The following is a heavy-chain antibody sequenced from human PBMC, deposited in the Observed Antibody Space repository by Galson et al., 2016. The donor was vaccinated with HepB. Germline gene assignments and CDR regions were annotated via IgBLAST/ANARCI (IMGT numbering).Heavy chain of an antibody. CDR1: GFTFTSYA. D-gene: IGHD1-20*01. V-gene: IGHV3-23*01. CDR3: VKAEYNSPERNNWVDS. J-gene: IGHJ5*01. Sequence: SLRLSCAASGFTFTSYAMSWVRQAPGKGLEWLSSVSGSGGSTCYADSVRGRFIISSDSSENTLYLQMNTLRGEDTALYYCVKAEYNSPERNNWVDSRGQGTPVTVSS. CDR2: VSGSGGST.